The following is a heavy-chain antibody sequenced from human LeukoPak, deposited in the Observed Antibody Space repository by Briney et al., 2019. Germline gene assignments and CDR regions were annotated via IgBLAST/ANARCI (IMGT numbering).Heavy chain of an antibody. CDR2: INHSGST. CDR3: ARGSGYYYVY. V-gene: IGHV4-34*01. Sequence: SETLSLTCAVYGGSFSGYYWSWIRQPPGKGLEWLGEINHSGSTNYNPSLKSRVTISVDTSKNQFSLKLSSVTAADTAVYYCARGSGYYYVYWGQGILVTVSS. J-gene: IGHJ4*02. D-gene: IGHD3-22*01. CDR1: GGSFSGYY.